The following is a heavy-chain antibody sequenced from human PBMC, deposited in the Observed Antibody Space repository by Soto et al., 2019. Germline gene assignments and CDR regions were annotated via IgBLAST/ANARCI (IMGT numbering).Heavy chain of an antibody. V-gene: IGHV3-11*01. J-gene: IGHJ3*02. CDR1: GFTFSDYY. CDR2: ISSRGSTI. Sequence: QVQLVESGGGLVKPGGSLRLSCAASGFTFSDYYMSWIRQAPGKGLACVSYISSRGSTIYYADSVKGRFTISRDNAKNTRYLKMNLLRAEDTAVYYCSGYYSSAFDIWGQGTMVTVSS. D-gene: IGHD3-22*01. CDR3: SGYYSSAFDI.